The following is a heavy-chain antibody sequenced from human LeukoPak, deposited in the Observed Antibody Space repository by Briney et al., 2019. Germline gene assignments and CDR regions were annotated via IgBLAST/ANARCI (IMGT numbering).Heavy chain of an antibody. D-gene: IGHD3-22*01. CDR3: ARYYYDSSGYYPGY. J-gene: IGHJ4*02. CDR1: GGSISSSSYY. CDR2: FYSSGST. Sequence: SETLSLTCTVSGGSISSSSYYWGWIRQPPGKRLEWIGGFYSSGSTYHNPSLKSRVTISVDASKNEFSLKLRSVTAADTAVYYCARYYYDSSGYYPGYWGQGTLVTVPS. V-gene: IGHV4-39*01.